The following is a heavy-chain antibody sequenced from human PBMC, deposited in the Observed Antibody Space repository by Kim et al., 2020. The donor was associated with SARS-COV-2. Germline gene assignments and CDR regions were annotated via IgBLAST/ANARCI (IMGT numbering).Heavy chain of an antibody. J-gene: IGHJ4*02. CDR2: INAGNGNT. V-gene: IGHV1-3*01. CDR1: GYTFTSYA. Sequence: ASVKVSCKASGYTFTSYAMHWVRQAPGQRLEWMGWINAGNGNTKYSQKFQGRVTITRDTSASTAYMELSSLRSEDTAVYYCARESYSSGSTQGFDYWGQGTLVTVSS. CDR3: ARESYSSGSTQGFDY. D-gene: IGHD6-19*01.